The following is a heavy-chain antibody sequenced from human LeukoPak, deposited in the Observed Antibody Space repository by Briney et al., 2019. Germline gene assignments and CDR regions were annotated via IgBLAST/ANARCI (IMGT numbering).Heavy chain of an antibody. CDR1: GYTFTSYY. CDR2: INPSGGST. CDR3: ARDGYSGLIGLVAGLDY. Sequence: ASVKVSCKASGYTFTSYYMHWVRQAPGQGLEWMGIINPSGGSTSYAQKFQGRVTMTRDTSTSTVYMELSSLRSEDTAVYYCARDGYSGLIGLVAGLDYWGQGTLVTVSS. D-gene: IGHD6-19*01. J-gene: IGHJ4*02. V-gene: IGHV1-46*03.